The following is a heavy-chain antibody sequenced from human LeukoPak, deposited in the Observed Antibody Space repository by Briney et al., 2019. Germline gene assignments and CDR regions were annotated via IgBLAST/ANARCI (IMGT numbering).Heavy chain of an antibody. D-gene: IGHD6-19*01. V-gene: IGHV4-34*01. CDR3: ARGGWSSGWYFDY. CDR1: GGSFSGYY. CDR2: INHSGST. J-gene: IGHJ4*02. Sequence: PSETLSLTCAVYGGSFSGYYWSWIRQPLGKGLEWIGEINHSGSTNYNPSLKSRVTISVDTSKNQFSLKPSSVTAADTAVYYCARGGWSSGWYFDYWGQGTLVTVSS.